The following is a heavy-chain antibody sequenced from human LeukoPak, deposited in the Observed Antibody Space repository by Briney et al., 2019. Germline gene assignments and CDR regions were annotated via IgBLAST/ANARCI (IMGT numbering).Heavy chain of an antibody. CDR2: ISYDGSNK. D-gene: IGHD3-10*01. J-gene: IGHJ3*02. CDR1: GFTFSSYA. Sequence: GGYLRLSCAASGFTFSSYAMHWVRQAQGKGLEWGAVISYDGSNKYYAASVKGRFTLTRDNSKNTLYLQMNSLRAEDTAVYYCARVRGKGHMVRAHAFDIWGQGTMVTVSS. CDR3: ARVRGKGHMVRAHAFDI. V-gene: IGHV3-30-3*01.